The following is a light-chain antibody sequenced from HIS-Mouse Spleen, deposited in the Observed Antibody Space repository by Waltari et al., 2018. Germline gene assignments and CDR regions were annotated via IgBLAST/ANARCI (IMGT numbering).Light chain of an antibody. CDR1: QSVLYSSKNKNY. CDR2: WAS. J-gene: IGKJ2*01. Sequence: DIVMTQSPDSLAVSLGERATINCKSSQSVLYSSKNKNYLAWYQQKPGQPPKLLIYWASTRESGVHDRFSGSGSGTDFTLTISSLQAEDVAVYYCQQYYSTPYTFGQGTKLEIK. CDR3: QQYYSTPYT. V-gene: IGKV4-1*01.